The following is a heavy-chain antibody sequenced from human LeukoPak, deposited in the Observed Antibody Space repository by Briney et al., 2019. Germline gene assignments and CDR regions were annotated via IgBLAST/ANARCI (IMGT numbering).Heavy chain of an antibody. J-gene: IGHJ4*02. V-gene: IGHV3-23*01. Sequence: PGGSLRLSCAASGFTFSSYAMSWVRQAPGKGLEWVSAISGSSGNTYYADSVKGRFTISRDSSKNTLYLQMNSLRAEDTAVYYCAKQQYGDYVGYFDCWGQGTLVTVSS. CDR1: GFTFSSYA. CDR3: AKQQYGDYVGYFDC. CDR2: ISGSSGNT. D-gene: IGHD4-17*01.